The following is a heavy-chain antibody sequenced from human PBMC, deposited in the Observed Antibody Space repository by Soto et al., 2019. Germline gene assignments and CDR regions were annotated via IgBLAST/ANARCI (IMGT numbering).Heavy chain of an antibody. CDR1: GGSISGSNW. D-gene: IGHD6-13*01. CDR3: ARVFTPNVAAAGTFDH. J-gene: IGHJ4*02. CDR2: IHHSGST. V-gene: IGHV4-4*02. Sequence: SETLSLTCAVSGGSISGSNWWSWVRQPPEKGLEWIGEIHHSGSTNYDPSLKSRVSISVDKSMSQFSLELSSVTAADTAVYYCARVFTPNVAAAGTFDHWGQGTLVTVSS.